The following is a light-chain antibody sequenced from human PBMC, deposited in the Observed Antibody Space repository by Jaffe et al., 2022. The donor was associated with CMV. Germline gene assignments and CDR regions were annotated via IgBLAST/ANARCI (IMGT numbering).Light chain of an antibody. V-gene: IGLV4-69*02. CDR3: QTWGTGIWV. CDR2: LYSDGSH. Sequence: HLVLTQSPSASASLGASVKLTCTLSSGHSNYAIAWHQQQPEKGPRYLMKLYSDGSHSKGDGIPDRFSGSSSGAERYLTISSLQSEDEADYYCQTWGTGIWVFGGGTTLTVL. J-gene: IGLJ3*02. CDR1: SGHSNYA.